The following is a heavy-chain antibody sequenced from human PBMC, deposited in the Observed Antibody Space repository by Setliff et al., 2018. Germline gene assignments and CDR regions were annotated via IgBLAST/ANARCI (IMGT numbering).Heavy chain of an antibody. CDR2: VYNSGT. J-gene: IGHJ5*02. V-gene: IGHV4-4*07. D-gene: IGHD3-3*02. Sequence: SETLSLTCAVYGGSFSGYYWTWIRQPAGKRLEWIGRVYNSGTTYNAFFASRVTMSIDTSKNQFSLNLNSVTAADTALYYCAKESLAINTRWFDPWGQGTLVTVS. CDR3: AKESLAINTRWFDP. CDR1: GGSFSGYY.